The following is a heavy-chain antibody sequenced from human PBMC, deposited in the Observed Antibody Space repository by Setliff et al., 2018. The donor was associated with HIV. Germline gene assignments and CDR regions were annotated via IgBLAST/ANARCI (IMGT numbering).Heavy chain of an antibody. D-gene: IGHD2-15*01. CDR2: VFRDDNT. J-gene: IGHJ4*01. CDR1: GFTFSSFA. Sequence: GGSLRLSCAASGFTFSSFAMTWVRQAPGEGLEWVSLVFRDDNTYNADSVKGRFTISRDHSKNTLYLQMNRLRVEDTAVYYCAKDGISGGAYPPYYFDYWGHGTLVTVSS. V-gene: IGHV3-23*01. CDR3: AKDGISGGAYPPYYFDY.